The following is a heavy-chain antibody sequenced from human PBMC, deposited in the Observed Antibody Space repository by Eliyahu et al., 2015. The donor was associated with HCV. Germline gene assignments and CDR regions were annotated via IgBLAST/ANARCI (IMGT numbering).Heavy chain of an antibody. CDR1: GFAFSNAW. CDR2: IKSKSDGGTT. J-gene: IGHJ4*02. D-gene: IGHD1-7*01. CDR3: TTVMAGTTLIRH. Sequence: EVQLVESGGGLVKPGESLRLSXAASGFAFSNAWXSWVRQAPGKGLEWVGHIKSKSDGGTTDYAAPVKDIFTISRDDSKNTVFLQMNSLKTEDTAVYHCTTVMAGTTLIRHWGQGTLVTVSS. V-gene: IGHV3-15*01.